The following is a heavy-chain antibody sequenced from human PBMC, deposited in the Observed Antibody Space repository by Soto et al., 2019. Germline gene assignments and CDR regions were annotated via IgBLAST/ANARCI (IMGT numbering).Heavy chain of an antibody. Sequence: EVQLLEPGGGLLQPGGSLRLPCAASGFTFSSYAMCGVRRAPGKGLECVSAISGGGETTYYADSVKGRFTISRDNSKNTLYLQMNSLRAEDTAVYYCAFNSGSGSYYFDYWGQGTLVTVSS. J-gene: IGHJ4*02. CDR1: GFTFSSYA. CDR2: ISGGGETT. V-gene: IGHV3-23*01. D-gene: IGHD3-10*01. CDR3: AFNSGSGSYYFDY.